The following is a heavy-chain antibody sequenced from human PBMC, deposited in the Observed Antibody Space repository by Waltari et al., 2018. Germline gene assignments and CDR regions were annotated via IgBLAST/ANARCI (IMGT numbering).Heavy chain of an antibody. J-gene: IGHJ3*02. Sequence: QVQLVQSGAEVKKPGSSVKVSCKASGGTFSSYAISWVRQAPGQGLEWMGGIIPIFGTANDAQKFQGRVTITADKSTSTAYMELSSLRSEDTAVYYCARVSDIVVVVAAPNAFDIWGQGTMVIVSS. CDR3: ARVSDIVVVVAAPNAFDI. D-gene: IGHD2-15*01. CDR1: GGTFSSYA. V-gene: IGHV1-69*14. CDR2: IIPIFGTA.